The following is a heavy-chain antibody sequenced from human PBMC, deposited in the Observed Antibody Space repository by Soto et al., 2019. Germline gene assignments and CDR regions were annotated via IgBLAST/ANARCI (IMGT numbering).Heavy chain of an antibody. CDR1: GGSISSGGYS. CDR3: ARHEGGTYYYDSSGYYAKNPHFDY. Sequence: PSETLSLTCAVSGGSISSGGYSWSWIRQPPGKGLEWIGYMYHSGSTYYNPSLKSRVTISIDTSKNQFSLKLSSVTAADTAVYYCARHEGGTYYYDSSGYYAKNPHFDYWGQGTLVTVSS. D-gene: IGHD3-22*01. J-gene: IGHJ4*02. V-gene: IGHV4-30-2*01. CDR2: MYHSGST.